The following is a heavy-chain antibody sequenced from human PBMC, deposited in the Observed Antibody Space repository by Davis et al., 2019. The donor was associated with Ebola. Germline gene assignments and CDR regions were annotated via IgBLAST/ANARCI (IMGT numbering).Heavy chain of an antibody. D-gene: IGHD4-17*01. J-gene: IGHJ4*02. CDR2: IYYSVST. V-gene: IGHV4-59*01. CDR1: GGSISSYY. Sequence: PSETLSLTCTVSGGSISSYYWSWIRQPPGKGLEWIGYIYYSVSTNYNPSLKSRVTIAVDTSKNQFSLELSSVTAADSAVYYCERVTHDYGDYELFDYWGQGTLVTVSS. CDR3: ERVTHDYGDYELFDY.